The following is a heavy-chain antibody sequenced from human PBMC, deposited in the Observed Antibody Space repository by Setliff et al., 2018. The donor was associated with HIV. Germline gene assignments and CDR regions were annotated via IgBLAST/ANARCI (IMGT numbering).Heavy chain of an antibody. Sequence: GGSLRLSCEASGFTFSAYPMSWVRQAPGKGLEWVANIKQDGSEKYYVDSVKGRFTISRDNDKNSVHLQMTSLRAEDTAVYYCASSGSGSYINWFGPWGQGTLVTVSS. V-gene: IGHV3-7*01. CDR2: IKQDGSEK. J-gene: IGHJ5*02. CDR1: GFTFSAYP. CDR3: ASSGSGSYINWFGP. D-gene: IGHD3-10*01.